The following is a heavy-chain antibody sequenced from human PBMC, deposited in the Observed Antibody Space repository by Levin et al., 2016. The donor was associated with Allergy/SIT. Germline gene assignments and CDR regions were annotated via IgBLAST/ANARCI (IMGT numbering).Heavy chain of an antibody. CDR1: GFTFSSYA. CDR3: AKDTGGDNIWYYWYFDL. CDR2: ISGSSSNT. Sequence: GGSLRLSCAASGFTFSSYAMSWVRLAPGKGPEWVSAISGSSSNTYYADSVKGRFTISRDNSKNTLFLQMNSLRAEDTARYFCAKDTGGDNIWYYWYFDLWGRGTLVTVSS. V-gene: IGHV3-23*01. J-gene: IGHJ2*01. D-gene: IGHD6-13*01.